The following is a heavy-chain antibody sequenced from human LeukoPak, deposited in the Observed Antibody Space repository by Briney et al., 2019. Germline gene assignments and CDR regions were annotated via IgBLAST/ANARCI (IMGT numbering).Heavy chain of an antibody. J-gene: IGHJ3*02. V-gene: IGHV4-59*11. CDR3: ARNSGYYYRDAFDI. CDR1: GGSISSHY. CDR2: IYYSGST. D-gene: IGHD3-22*01. Sequence: SETLFLTCTVSGGSISSHYWSWIRQPPGKGLEWIGYIYYSGSTNYNPSLKSRVTISVDTSKNQFSLKLSSVTAADTAVYYCARNSGYYYRDAFDIWGQGTMVTVSS.